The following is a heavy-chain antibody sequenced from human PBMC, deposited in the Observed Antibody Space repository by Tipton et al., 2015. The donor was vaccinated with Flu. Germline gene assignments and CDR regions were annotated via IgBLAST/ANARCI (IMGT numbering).Heavy chain of an antibody. V-gene: IGHV4-31*03. CDR3: ARGATRRPSSGYDYTGY. Sequence: GLVKPSQTLSLTCSVSGASISSEDFYWSWIRQHPGRGLEWIGYIYNSGITYYKPPLSSRVVISLDTSKNQFYLRLSSVTAADTAVYYCARGATRRPSSGYDYTGYWGQGALVTVSS. J-gene: IGHJ4*02. CDR1: GASISSEDFY. D-gene: IGHD5-12*01. CDR2: IYNSGIT.